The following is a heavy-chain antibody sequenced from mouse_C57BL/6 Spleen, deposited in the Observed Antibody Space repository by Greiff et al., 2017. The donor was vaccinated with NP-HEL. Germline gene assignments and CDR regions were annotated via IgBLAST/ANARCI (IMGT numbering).Heavy chain of an antibody. CDR2: IDPETGGT. CDR3: TNSYAMDY. J-gene: IGHJ4*01. Sequence: VQLQQSGAELVRPGASVTLSCKASGYTFTDYEMHWVKQTPVHGLEWIGAIDPETGGTAYNQKFKGKAILTADKSSSTAYMELRSLTSEDSAVYYCTNSYAMDYWGQGTSVTVSS. V-gene: IGHV1-15*01. CDR1: GYTFTDYE.